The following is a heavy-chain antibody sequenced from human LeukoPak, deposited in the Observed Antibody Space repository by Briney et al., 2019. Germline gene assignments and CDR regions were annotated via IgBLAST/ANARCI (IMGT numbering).Heavy chain of an antibody. Sequence: SETLSLTCTVSGGSLSRHYWCWVRHPPRKGLEWVGYIYFSGSTKYNPSLRSRVTISVDTSKNQFSLKLSSVTAADTAVYYCARAIKGNCFDYWGQGTLVTVSS. CDR1: GGSLSRHY. J-gene: IGHJ4*02. CDR2: IYFSGST. D-gene: IGHD5-12*01. V-gene: IGHV4-59*11. CDR3: ARAIKGNCFDY.